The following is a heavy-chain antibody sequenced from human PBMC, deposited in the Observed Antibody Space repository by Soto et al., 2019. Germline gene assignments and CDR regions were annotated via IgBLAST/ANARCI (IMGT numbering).Heavy chain of an antibody. CDR2: INPNSGGT. V-gene: IGHV1-2*04. CDR3: ARDTGSRYCSGGSCDGHWFDP. D-gene: IGHD2-15*01. J-gene: IGHJ5*01. CDR1: GYTFTGYY. Sequence: ASVKVSCKASGYTFTGYYMHWVRQAPGQGLEWMGWINPNSGGTNYAQKFQGWVTMTRDTSISTAYMELSRLRSDDTAVYYCARDTGSRYCSGGSCDGHWFDPWGQGTTVTVSS.